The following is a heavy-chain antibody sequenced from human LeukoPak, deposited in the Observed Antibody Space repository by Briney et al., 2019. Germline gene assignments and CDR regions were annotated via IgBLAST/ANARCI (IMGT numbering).Heavy chain of an antibody. V-gene: IGHV3-23*01. CDR2: ISGSGGST. Sequence: GGSLRLSCAASGFTFSSYAMSWVRQAPGKGLEWVSAISGSGGSTYYADSVKGRFTISRDNSKNTLYLQMNSLRAEDTAVYYCAKSASIFGVVTHAFDIWGQGTMVTVSS. D-gene: IGHD3-3*01. CDR1: GFTFSSYA. J-gene: IGHJ3*02. CDR3: AKSASIFGVVTHAFDI.